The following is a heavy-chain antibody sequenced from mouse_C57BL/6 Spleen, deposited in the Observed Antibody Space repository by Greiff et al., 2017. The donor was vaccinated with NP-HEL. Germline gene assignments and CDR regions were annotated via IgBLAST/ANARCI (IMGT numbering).Heavy chain of an antibody. V-gene: IGHV5-9-1*02. CDR3: TRESYYANLRRAMDD. J-gene: IGHJ4*01. CDR2: ISSGGDYI. D-gene: IGHD2-10*01. CDR1: GFTFSSYA. Sequence: VKLMESGAGLVKPGGSLKLSCAASGFTFSSYAMSWVRQTPEKRLEWVAYISSGGDYIYYEDNVKGRFTISRDNASNTPYLQISSLKSEDTAMYYCTRESYYANLRRAMDDWGQGTSVT.